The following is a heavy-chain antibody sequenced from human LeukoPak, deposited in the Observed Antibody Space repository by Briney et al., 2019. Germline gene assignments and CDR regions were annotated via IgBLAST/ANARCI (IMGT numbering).Heavy chain of an antibody. J-gene: IGHJ4*02. D-gene: IGHD4-23*01. CDR1: AFTFSSYS. V-gene: IGHV3-48*01. CDR3: ARDYWTTVVTPGKYFDY. Sequence: PGGSLRLSCAASAFTFSSYSMNWVRQAPGKGLEWVSYISSSSSTIYYAYSVKGRFTISRDNAKNSLYLQMNSLRAEDTAVYYCARDYWTTVVTPGKYFDYWGQGTLVTVSS. CDR2: ISSSSSTI.